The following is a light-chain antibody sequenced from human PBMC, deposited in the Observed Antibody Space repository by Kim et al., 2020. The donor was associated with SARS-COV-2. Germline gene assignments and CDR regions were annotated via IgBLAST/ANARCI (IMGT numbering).Light chain of an antibody. J-gene: IGLJ3*02. CDR1: SGHSSYA. CDR3: QAWDSGIRV. Sequence: SVNLTCPLSSGHSSYAIAWHQQQPEKGPRYLLKLNSDGSHNKGDGIPDRFSGSSSGAERHLTISSLQSEDEADYYCQAWDSGIRVFGGGTQLTVL. V-gene: IGLV4-69*01. CDR2: LNSDGSH.